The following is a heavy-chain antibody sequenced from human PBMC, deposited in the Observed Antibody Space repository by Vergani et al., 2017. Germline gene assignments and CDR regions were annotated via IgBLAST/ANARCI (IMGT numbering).Heavy chain of an antibody. D-gene: IGHD4/OR15-4a*01. Sequence: EVQLVESGGGLVKPGGSLRLSCAASGFTFSSYSMNWVRQAPGKGLEWVSSISSSSSYIYYADSVKGRFTISRDNAKNSLYLQMNSLRAEDTSVYYCARDQVTMGLMLPYYYGMDVWGQGTTVTVSS. J-gene: IGHJ6*02. V-gene: IGHV3-21*01. CDR3: ARDQVTMGLMLPYYYGMDV. CDR1: GFTFSSYS. CDR2: ISSSSSYI.